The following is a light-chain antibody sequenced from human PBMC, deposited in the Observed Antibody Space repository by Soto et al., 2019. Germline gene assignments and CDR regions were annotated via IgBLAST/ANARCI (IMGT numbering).Light chain of an antibody. CDR2: GNN. V-gene: IGLV1-40*01. CDR3: QSYDRSLSGSV. J-gene: IGLJ2*01. CDR1: SSNIGAGYD. Sequence: QSVLTQPPSVSGAPGQRVTVSCTGNSSNIGAGYDVHWYQQLPGTAPKLLIYGNNNRPSGVPDRFSGSRSDTAASLAITGLQAEDEADYYCQSYDRSLSGSVFGGGTKLTVL.